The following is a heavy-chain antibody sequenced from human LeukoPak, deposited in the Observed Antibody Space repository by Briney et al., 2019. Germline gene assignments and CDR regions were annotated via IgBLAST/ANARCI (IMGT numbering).Heavy chain of an antibody. D-gene: IGHD2/OR15-2a*01. V-gene: IGHV3-64D*09. CDR1: GFTFSSFA. Sequence: GGSLRLSCSASGFTFSSFAMRWVRQAPGKGLEYVAAISRNGGSTYYADSVKGRFTISRDNSKNTLYLQMSSLRAEDTAVYLCVKDLRSDFMGVLSRYLSYWGQGTLVTVSP. CDR3: VKDLRSDFMGVLSRYLSY. CDR2: ISRNGGST. J-gene: IGHJ4*02.